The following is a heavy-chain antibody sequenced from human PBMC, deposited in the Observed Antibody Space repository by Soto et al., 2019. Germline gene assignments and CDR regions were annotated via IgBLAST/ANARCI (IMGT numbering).Heavy chain of an antibody. Sequence: GSLRLACAASVFSFGSYALNWVRQAPGKGLEWVSTISGSDGKTFYADAVKGRFSISRDTSQNTLYLQMNSLRADDTAIYYCARWSYLDYWGQGTRVTVSS. CDR2: ISGSDGKT. CDR3: ARWSYLDY. J-gene: IGHJ4*02. V-gene: IGHV3-23*01. CDR1: VFSFGSYA. D-gene: IGHD3-3*01.